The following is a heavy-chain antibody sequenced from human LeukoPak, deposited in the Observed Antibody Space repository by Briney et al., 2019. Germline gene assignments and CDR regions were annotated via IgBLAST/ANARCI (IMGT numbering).Heavy chain of an antibody. Sequence: PGGSLRLSCAAPGFTFSDHYMIWIRQAPGKGLGWVSYISGTSYSIFFVDSVKGRFTISRENSKDSMYLQMNSLRVEDTAVYYCAANPTRIDAFNIWGQGTMVTVSS. J-gene: IGHJ3*02. CDR2: ISGTSYSI. CDR3: AANPTRIDAFNI. D-gene: IGHD4-11*01. CDR1: GFTFSDHY. V-gene: IGHV3-11*01.